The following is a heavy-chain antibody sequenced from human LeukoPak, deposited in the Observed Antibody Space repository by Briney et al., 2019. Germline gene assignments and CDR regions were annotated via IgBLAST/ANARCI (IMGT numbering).Heavy chain of an antibody. Sequence: GGSLRLSCVASGITFSTYAMSWVRQAPGKGLEWVSAITGSGGSTYYADSVRGRFTISRDNSKNTLYLQMNSLRAEDTAVYYCAKDGSLGAAGTIEYFQHWGQGTLVTVSS. D-gene: IGHD6-13*01. CDR3: AKDGSLGAAGTIEYFQH. V-gene: IGHV3-23*01. CDR1: GITFSTYA. J-gene: IGHJ1*01. CDR2: ITGSGGST.